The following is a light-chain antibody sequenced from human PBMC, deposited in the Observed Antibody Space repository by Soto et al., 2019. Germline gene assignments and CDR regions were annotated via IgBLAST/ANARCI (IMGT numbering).Light chain of an antibody. Sequence: QSVLTQPPSVSATPGQTVTISCSGSSSNIGNNYVSRYQQFPGAAPKLLIYDNYWRPSGIPDRFSASKSGTSATLGITGLQPGDEADYYCATWDSSLSAVVVGGGTKLTVL. CDR1: SSNIGNNY. CDR3: ATWDSSLSAVV. CDR2: DNY. V-gene: IGLV1-51*01. J-gene: IGLJ2*01.